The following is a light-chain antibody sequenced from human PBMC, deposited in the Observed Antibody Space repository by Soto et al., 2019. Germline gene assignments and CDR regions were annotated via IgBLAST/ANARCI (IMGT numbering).Light chain of an antibody. CDR1: HSISSW. Sequence: DIQMTQSPSTLSASVGDRLTITCRASHSISSWLAWYQQKPGKAPKLLIYKASSLESGVPSRFSGSGSGTEFTLTISSLQPDDFATYYCQHYNSYSEAFGQGTKVDNK. CDR3: QHYNSYSEA. CDR2: KAS. V-gene: IGKV1-5*03. J-gene: IGKJ1*01.